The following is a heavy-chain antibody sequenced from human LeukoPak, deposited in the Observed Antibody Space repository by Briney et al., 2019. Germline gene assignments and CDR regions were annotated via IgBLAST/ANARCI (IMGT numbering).Heavy chain of an antibody. J-gene: IGHJ5*02. D-gene: IGHD5-18*01. CDR2: IHYSAST. CDR1: GVSITGSSFC. V-gene: IGHV4-39*01. CDR3: ARQVDTSLAWFDP. Sequence: KASETLSLTCSVSGVSITGSSFCWGWIRQPPGKGLEWIGSIHYSASTYYSPSLKTRVTIAVDTSKNQFSLKLSSVTTTDTALYYCARQVDTSLAWFDPWGQGTLVTVSS.